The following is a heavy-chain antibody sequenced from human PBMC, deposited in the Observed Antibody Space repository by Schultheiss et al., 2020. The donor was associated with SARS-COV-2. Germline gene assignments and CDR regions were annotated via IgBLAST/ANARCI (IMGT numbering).Heavy chain of an antibody. V-gene: IGHV4-59*01. Sequence: GSLRLSCTVSGGSISSYYWSWIRQPPGKGLEWIGYIYYSGSTNYNPSLKSRVTISVDTSKNQFSLKLSSVTAADTAVYYCARGASDGYKEYGFRPRLPHFDYWGQGTLVTVSS. J-gene: IGHJ4*02. CDR1: GGSISSYY. D-gene: IGHD5-24*01. CDR3: ARGASDGYKEYGFRPRLPHFDY. CDR2: IYYSGST.